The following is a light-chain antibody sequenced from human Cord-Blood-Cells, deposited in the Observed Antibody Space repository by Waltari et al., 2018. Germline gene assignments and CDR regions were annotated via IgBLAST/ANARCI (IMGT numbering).Light chain of an antibody. CDR1: SSDVGGYNY. CDR3: SSYTSSGTLGV. CDR2: EVS. V-gene: IGLV2-14*01. J-gene: IGLJ3*02. Sequence: QSALTQPASVSGSPGQSITISCTGTSSDVGGYNYVYWYQQHPGKATKLMIYEVSNRPSGVSNRFSGSKSGNTASLTISGLQAEDEADYYCSSYTSSGTLGVFGGGTKLTVL.